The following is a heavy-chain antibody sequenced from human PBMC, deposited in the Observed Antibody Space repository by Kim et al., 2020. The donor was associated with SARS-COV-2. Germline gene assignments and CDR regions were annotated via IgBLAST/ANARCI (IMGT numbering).Heavy chain of an antibody. CDR2: ISYDGSNK. V-gene: IGHV3-30*04. J-gene: IGHJ3*02. Sequence: GGSLRLSCAASGFTFSSYAMHWVRQAPGKGLEWVAVISYDGSNKYYADSVKGRFTISRDNSKNTLYLQMNSLRAEDTAVYYCAREGDAFDIWGQGTMVTVSS. CDR3: AREGDAFDI. CDR1: GFTFSSYA.